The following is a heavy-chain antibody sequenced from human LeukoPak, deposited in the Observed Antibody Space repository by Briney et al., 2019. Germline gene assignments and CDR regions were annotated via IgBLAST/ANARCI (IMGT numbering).Heavy chain of an antibody. CDR2: MEYVGNEK. V-gene: IGHV3-7*01. CDR1: RFTLSSHW. Sequence: GCSLRLSYAASRFTLSSHWMRWVLQAPAKGLEWVANMEYVGNEKHYVDSVKGRFTISRDNAKNSLYLQMNSLRAEDTAVYYCARGTVTTIWGAFDIWGQGTMVTVSS. J-gene: IGHJ3*02. CDR3: ARGTVTTIWGAFDI. D-gene: IGHD4-17*01.